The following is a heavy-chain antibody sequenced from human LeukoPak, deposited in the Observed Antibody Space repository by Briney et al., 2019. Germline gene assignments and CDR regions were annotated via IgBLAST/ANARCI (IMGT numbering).Heavy chain of an antibody. Sequence: GGSLRLSCAASGFTFSSYGMSWVRQAPGKGLDWVSVITGSGGSTYYADSVKGRFTISRDNSKNTLYLRMNSLRADDTAVYYCAKDRVGAVLFFDSWGQGTLVTVSS. D-gene: IGHD1-26*01. CDR1: GFTFSSYG. CDR2: ITGSGGST. J-gene: IGHJ4*02. CDR3: AKDRVGAVLFFDS. V-gene: IGHV3-23*01.